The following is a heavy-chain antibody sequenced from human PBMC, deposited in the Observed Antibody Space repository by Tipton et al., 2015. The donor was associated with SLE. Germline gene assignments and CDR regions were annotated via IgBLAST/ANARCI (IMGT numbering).Heavy chain of an antibody. CDR3: AKDLLLWFGETVDY. CDR1: GFTFSSYA. J-gene: IGHJ4*02. V-gene: IGHV3-23*01. D-gene: IGHD3-10*01. CDR2: ISGSGGST. Sequence: SLRLSCAASGFTFSSYAMSWVRQAPGKGLEWVSAISGSGGSTYYADSEKGRFTISRDNSKNTLYLQMNSLRAEDTAVYYCAKDLLLWFGETVDYGGQGTLFTVSS.